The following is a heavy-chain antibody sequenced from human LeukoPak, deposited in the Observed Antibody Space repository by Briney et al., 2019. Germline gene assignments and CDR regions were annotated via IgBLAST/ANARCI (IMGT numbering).Heavy chain of an antibody. CDR3: ARSPPPVVVIATLDY. D-gene: IGHD2-21*01. V-gene: IGHV1-2*02. J-gene: IGHJ4*02. CDR2: INPNSGGT. Sequence: ASVKVSCKASGYTFTGYYMHWVRQAPGQGLEWMGWINPNSGGTNYAQKFQGRVTMTRDTSISTAYMELSRLRSDDTAVYYCARSPPPVVVIATLDYRGQGTLVTVSS. CDR1: GYTFTGYY.